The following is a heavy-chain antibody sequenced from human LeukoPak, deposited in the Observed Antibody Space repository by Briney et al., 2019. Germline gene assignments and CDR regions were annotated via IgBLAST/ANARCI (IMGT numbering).Heavy chain of an antibody. Sequence: GGSLRLSCTASGFTFGDYAMSWFRQAPGKGLEWVGFIRSKAYGGTTEYAASVKGRFTISRDDSKSIAYLQMNSLKTEDTAVYYCTIDYYDSSGPVDFDYWGQGTLVTVSS. CDR1: GFTFGDYA. V-gene: IGHV3-49*03. D-gene: IGHD3-22*01. J-gene: IGHJ4*02. CDR3: TIDYYDSSGPVDFDY. CDR2: IRSKAYGGTT.